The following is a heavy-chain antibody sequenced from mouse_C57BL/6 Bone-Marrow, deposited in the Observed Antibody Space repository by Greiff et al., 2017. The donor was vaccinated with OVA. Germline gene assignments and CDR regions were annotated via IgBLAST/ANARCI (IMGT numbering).Heavy chain of an antibody. CDR2: IYPGNSDT. Sequence: EVQGVESGTVLARPGASVKMSCKTSGYTFTSYWMHWVKQRPGQGLEWIGAIYPGNSDTSYNQKFKGKAKLTAVTSASTAYMELSSLTNEDSAVYYCTVYYYGSYYAMDYWGQGTSVTVSS. CDR1: GYTFTSYW. CDR3: TVYYYGSYYAMDY. V-gene: IGHV1-5*01. D-gene: IGHD1-1*01. J-gene: IGHJ4*01.